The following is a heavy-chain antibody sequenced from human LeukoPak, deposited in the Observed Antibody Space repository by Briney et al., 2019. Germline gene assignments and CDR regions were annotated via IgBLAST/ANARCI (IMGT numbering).Heavy chain of an antibody. J-gene: IGHJ5*02. CDR3: ARCPYYDYVWGSYANWFDP. CDR1: GGSSRGYS. Sequence: SETLSLTCAVYGGSSRGYSGTWIPHPPGKGLDWIGELNHSGSTNYNPSLKSRVTISVDTSKNQFSLKLSSVTAADTAVYYCARCPYYDYVWGSYANWFDPWGQGTLVTVSS. D-gene: IGHD3-16*01. V-gene: IGHV4-34*01. CDR2: LNHSGST.